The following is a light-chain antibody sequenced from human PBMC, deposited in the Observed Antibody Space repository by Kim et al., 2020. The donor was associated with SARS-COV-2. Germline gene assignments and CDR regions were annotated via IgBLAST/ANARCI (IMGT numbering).Light chain of an antibody. CDR3: QQYYSTPPS. V-gene: IGKV4-1*01. J-gene: IGKJ2*03. CDR1: QTVLYNSNNTNY. Sequence: APLNCKSSQTVLYNSNNTNYLAWYQQKPGQAPKLLIYWASIRESGVSDRFSGSGSETDFTLTISSLQAEDVAVYYCQQYYSTPPSFGQGTKLEI. CDR2: WAS.